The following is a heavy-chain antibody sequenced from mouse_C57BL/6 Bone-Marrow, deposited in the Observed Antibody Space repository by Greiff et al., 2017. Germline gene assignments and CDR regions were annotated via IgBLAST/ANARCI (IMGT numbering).Heavy chain of an antibody. Sequence: EVQLQESGEGLVKPGGSLKLSCAASGFTFSSYAMSWVRQTPEKRLEWVAYISSGGDYIYYADTVKGRFTISRDNARNTLYLQMRSLKSEDTAMYYCTRGRVYDVDAMDYWGQGTSVTVSS. J-gene: IGHJ4*01. CDR1: GFTFSSYA. D-gene: IGHD2-12*01. CDR3: TRGRVYDVDAMDY. CDR2: ISSGGDYI. V-gene: IGHV5-9-1*02.